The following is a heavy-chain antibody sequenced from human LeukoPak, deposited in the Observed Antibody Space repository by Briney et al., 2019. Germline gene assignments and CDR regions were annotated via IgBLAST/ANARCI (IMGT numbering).Heavy chain of an antibody. Sequence: GGSLRLSCAASGFTFSSYSMNWVRQAPGKGLEWVSSISSSSSYIYYADSVKGRFTISRDNSKNTLYLQMNSLRAEDTAVYYCAKDLDPLAVAGASGQGTLVTVSS. CDR3: AKDLDPLAVAGA. J-gene: IGHJ5*02. D-gene: IGHD6-19*01. CDR2: ISSSSSYI. V-gene: IGHV3-21*04. CDR1: GFTFSSYS.